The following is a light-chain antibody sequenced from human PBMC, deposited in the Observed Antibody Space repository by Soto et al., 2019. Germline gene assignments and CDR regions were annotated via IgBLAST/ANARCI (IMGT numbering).Light chain of an antibody. J-gene: IGLJ1*01. CDR1: SSDVGGYNY. CDR3: SSSTSSSNPYV. CDR2: DVS. V-gene: IGLV2-14*03. Sequence: QSALTQPASVSGSPGQSITISCTGTSSDVGGYNYVSWYQHHPGKAPKLMIYDVSNRPSGVSNRFSGSKSGNTASLTISGLQAEDEADYYCSSSTSSSNPYVFGTGTKVTVL.